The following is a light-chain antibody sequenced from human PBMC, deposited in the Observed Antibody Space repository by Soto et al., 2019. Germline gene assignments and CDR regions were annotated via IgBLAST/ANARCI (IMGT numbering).Light chain of an antibody. CDR3: QQRYVWLT. V-gene: IGKV3-11*01. CDR2: DAS. Sequence: IVLTQSPATLSLSPGERATLSCRAGQSISTYVAWYQQKSGQAPRLLIYDASNRATGTPARFSGSGSGTDFTLTSSSLEPEDSAGYYCQQRYVWLTFGGGTKVEIK. J-gene: IGKJ4*01. CDR1: QSISTY.